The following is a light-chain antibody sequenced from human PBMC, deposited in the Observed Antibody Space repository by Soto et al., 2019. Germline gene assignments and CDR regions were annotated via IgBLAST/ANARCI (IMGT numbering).Light chain of an antibody. Sequence: DIQMTQSPSSLSASVGDRVTITCRASQAISNYLAWYQQKPGKVPTLLIYAASTLQSGVPSRFSGSGSGTDFTLTIISLQTEDAATYYCQKFNAVPTFGGGTKVEI. CDR2: AAS. CDR1: QAISNY. V-gene: IGKV1-27*01. CDR3: QKFNAVPT. J-gene: IGKJ4*01.